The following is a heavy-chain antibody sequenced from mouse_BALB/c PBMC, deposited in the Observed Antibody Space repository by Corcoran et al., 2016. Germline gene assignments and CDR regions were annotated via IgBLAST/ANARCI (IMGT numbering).Heavy chain of an antibody. V-gene: IGHV9-3-1*01. CDR1: GYTFTNYG. Sequence: QIQLVQSGPELKKTGGTVKISCKASGYTFTNYGMNWVKQAPGQGLKWMGWINTYTGEPTYADDFKGRFAFSLETYASTAYLQINNLKKEDTATYFCAKGPYAMDYWGHGTSVTVSS. CDR3: AKGPYAMDY. D-gene: IGHD3-3*01. J-gene: IGHJ4*01. CDR2: INTYTGEP.